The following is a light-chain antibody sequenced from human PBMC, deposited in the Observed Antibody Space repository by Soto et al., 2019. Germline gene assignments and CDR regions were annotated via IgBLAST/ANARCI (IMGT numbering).Light chain of an antibody. CDR1: QSISSY. J-gene: IGKJ1*01. CDR2: AAS. V-gene: IGKV1-39*01. CDR3: QQSYSTPRWT. Sequence: DIQMTQSPSSLSASVGDRVTITCRASQSISSYLNWYQQKPGKAPKLLIYAASSLQSGVPSRFSGSGSGTDFTLTISSLQPEDFATYYCQQSYSTPRWTFVLGTKLDIK.